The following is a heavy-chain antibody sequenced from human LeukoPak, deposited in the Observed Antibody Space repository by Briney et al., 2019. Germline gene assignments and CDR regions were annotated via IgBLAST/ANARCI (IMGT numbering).Heavy chain of an antibody. CDR3: AKHILSKSWFDP. Sequence: GGSLRLSCAASGFTFSSYAMSWVRQAPGKGLEWVSAISGSGDSTYYADSVKGRFTISRDNSKNTLYLQMNSLRAEDTALYYCAKHILSKSWFDPWGQGTLVTVSS. CDR1: GFTFSSYA. J-gene: IGHJ5*02. CDR2: ISGSGDST. V-gene: IGHV3-23*01. D-gene: IGHD2/OR15-2a*01.